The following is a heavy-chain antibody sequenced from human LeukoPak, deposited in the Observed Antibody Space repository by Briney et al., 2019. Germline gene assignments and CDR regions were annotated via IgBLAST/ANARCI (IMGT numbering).Heavy chain of an antibody. D-gene: IGHD3-9*01. Sequence: SETLSLTCAVYGGSFSGYYWSWIRQPPGKGLEWIGEINHSGSTNYNPSLKSRVTISVDTSKNQFSLKLSSVTAADTAVYYCARGGLRYFDWARPPYYMDAWGKGTTVTISS. J-gene: IGHJ6*03. CDR2: INHSGST. CDR3: ARGGLRYFDWARPPYYMDA. CDR1: GGSFSGYY. V-gene: IGHV4-34*01.